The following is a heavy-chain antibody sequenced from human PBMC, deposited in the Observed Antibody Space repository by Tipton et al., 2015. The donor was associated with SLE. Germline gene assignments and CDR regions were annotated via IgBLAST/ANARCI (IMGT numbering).Heavy chain of an antibody. Sequence: TLSLTCTVSCGSISSYYWSWIRQPPGKGLEWIGYIDYSGSTNYNPSLKSRVTISVDTSKNQFSLKLSSVTAASTAVYYCARNAPIAAAGTTSLLYYFCLDVWGQGP. V-gene: IGHV4-59*01. J-gene: IGHJ6*02. CDR2: IDYSGST. CDR1: CGSISSYY. CDR3: ARNAPIAAAGTTSLLYYFCLDV. D-gene: IGHD6-13*01.